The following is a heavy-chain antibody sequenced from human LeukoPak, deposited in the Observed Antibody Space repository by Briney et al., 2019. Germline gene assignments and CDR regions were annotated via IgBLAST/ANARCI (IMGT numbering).Heavy chain of an antibody. CDR1: GYTFTGYY. D-gene: IGHD3-10*01. J-gene: IGHJ6*03. V-gene: IGHV1-2*02. CDR3: ARVSLWFGRGHYYYMDV. Sequence: ASVKVSCKASGYTFTGYYMHWVRQAPGQGLEWMGWINPNSGGTNYAQKFQGRVTMTRDTSISTAYMELSRLRSDDTAVYYCARVSLWFGRGHYYYMDVWGKGTTVTVSS. CDR2: INPNSGGT.